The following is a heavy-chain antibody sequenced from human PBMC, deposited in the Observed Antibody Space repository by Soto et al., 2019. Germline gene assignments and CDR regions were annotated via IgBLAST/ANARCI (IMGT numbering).Heavy chain of an antibody. CDR1: GFTFSSYG. D-gene: IGHD2-15*01. CDR3: ATNVVLVLLPPIAF. V-gene: IGHV3-21*01. Sequence: GGSLRLSCAGSGFTFSSYGMNWVRQAPGKGLEWVSSISTDSNYLYYADSVKGRFTISRDNAKDSLYLQMNSLRAEDTAVYYCATNVVLVLLPPIAFSAQGTLVTVS. J-gene: IGHJ4*02. CDR2: ISTDSNYL.